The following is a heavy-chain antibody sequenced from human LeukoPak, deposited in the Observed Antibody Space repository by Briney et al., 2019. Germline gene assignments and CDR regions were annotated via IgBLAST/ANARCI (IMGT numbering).Heavy chain of an antibody. J-gene: IGHJ5*02. CDR2: FIPIFGTA. CDR1: GGSFRSHA. V-gene: IGHV1-69*13. D-gene: IGHD3-9*01. CDR3: ARDVYDILTGPMST. Sequence: SVKVSCKAFGGSFRSHALSWVRQAPGQGPEWVGGFIPIFGTANYAQRFQGRVTITADESTATVYLEMTTLRSEDTAVYYCARDVYDILTGPMSTWGQGTLVTVSS.